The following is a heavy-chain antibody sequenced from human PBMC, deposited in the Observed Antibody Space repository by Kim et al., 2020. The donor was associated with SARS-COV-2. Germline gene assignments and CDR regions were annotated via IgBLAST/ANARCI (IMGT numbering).Heavy chain of an antibody. V-gene: IGHV3-7*01. Sequence: GGSLRLSCAASGFTFSSFWMTWVRQAPGKGLEWVANINEDGSQNYYIDSVKGRFTISRDNAKNSVYLQMNSLRAEDTAVYYCARPRYSSWGQGILVTVSS. J-gene: IGHJ4*02. CDR1: GFTFSSFW. CDR2: INEDGSQN. D-gene: IGHD2-15*01. CDR3: ARPRYSS.